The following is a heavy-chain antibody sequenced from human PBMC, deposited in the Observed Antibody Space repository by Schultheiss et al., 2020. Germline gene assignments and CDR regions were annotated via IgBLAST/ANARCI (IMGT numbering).Heavy chain of an antibody. CDR2: IYSGGST. D-gene: IGHD1-1*01. CDR1: GFTVSSNY. Sequence: GESLKISCAASGFTVSSNYMSWVRQAPGKGLEWVSVIYSGGSTYYADSVKGRFTISRDNSKDTLYLQIDSLRTEDTAVYRCARDRAWNYMDSWGQGTLVTVSS. J-gene: IGHJ4*02. CDR3: ARDRAWNYMDS. V-gene: IGHV3-66*01.